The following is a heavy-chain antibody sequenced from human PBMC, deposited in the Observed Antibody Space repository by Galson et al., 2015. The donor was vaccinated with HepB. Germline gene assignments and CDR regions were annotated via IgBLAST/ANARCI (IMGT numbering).Heavy chain of an antibody. J-gene: IGHJ6*02. CDR2: IIPVFGTA. CDR1: GGTFSSYA. V-gene: IGHV1-69*13. CDR3: ARARPPREFSDCSSTSCYTYYYYGMDV. Sequence: SVKVSCKASGGTFSSYAISWVRQAPGQGLEWMGGIIPVFGTANYAQKFQGRVTITADESTSTVYMELSSLRSEDKAVYYCARARPPREFSDCSSTSCYTYYYYGMDVWGQGTTVTVSS. D-gene: IGHD2-2*02.